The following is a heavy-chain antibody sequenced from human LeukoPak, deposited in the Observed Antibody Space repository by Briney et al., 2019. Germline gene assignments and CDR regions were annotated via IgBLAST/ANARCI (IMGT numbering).Heavy chain of an antibody. J-gene: IGHJ3*02. CDR2: IYTSGST. D-gene: IGHD3-10*01. CDR1: GGSISSGSYY. V-gene: IGHV4-61*02. CDR3: ARDRGPFDI. Sequence: PSETLSLTCTVSGGSISSGSYYWSWIRQPAGKGLEWIGRIYTSGSTNYNPSLKSRVTISVDTSKNQFSLKLSSVTAADTAVYYCARDRGPFDIWGQGTMVTVSS.